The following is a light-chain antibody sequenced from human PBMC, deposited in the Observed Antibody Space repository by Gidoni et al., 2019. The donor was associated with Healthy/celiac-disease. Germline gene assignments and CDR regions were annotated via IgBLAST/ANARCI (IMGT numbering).Light chain of an antibody. CDR3: MQALQISWT. V-gene: IGKV2-28*01. CDR2: LGS. J-gene: IGKJ1*01. CDR1: QSLLHSNGYNY. Sequence: DIVMTQSPLSLPVPPGEPASISCRSSQSLLHSNGYNYLDWYLQKPGQSPKLLIYLGSNRASGVPDRCSGSGSGTDFTLKISRVEAEDVGVYYCMQALQISWTFGQGTKVEIK.